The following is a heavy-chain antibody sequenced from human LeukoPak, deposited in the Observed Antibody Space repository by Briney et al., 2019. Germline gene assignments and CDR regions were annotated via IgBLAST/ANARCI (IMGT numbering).Heavy chain of an antibody. CDR3: AKGGKWDVTPFDY. Sequence: GGSLRLSCAASGFTFTSYSMNWVRQAPGKGLEWVSTISGGGGSTYYADSVKGRFTISRDNSKNTLYLQVNSLRAGDTAVYYCAKGGKWDVTPFDYWGQGTLVTVSS. CDR1: GFTFTSYS. CDR2: ISGGGGST. D-gene: IGHD1-26*01. J-gene: IGHJ4*02. V-gene: IGHV3-23*01.